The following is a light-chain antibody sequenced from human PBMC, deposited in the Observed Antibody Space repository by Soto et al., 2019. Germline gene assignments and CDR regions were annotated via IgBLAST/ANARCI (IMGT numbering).Light chain of an antibody. V-gene: IGKV1-9*01. CDR2: GAS. Sequence: IQLTQSPSSLSASVGDRVTITCRVSQAIINYLAWYQQKPGKAPQLLIYGASTLQSGVPSRFSGSGSGTHFTLTVSSLQPEDFATYYCQQLFIYPPTFGPGTKVDI. J-gene: IGKJ3*01. CDR3: QQLFIYPPT. CDR1: QAIINY.